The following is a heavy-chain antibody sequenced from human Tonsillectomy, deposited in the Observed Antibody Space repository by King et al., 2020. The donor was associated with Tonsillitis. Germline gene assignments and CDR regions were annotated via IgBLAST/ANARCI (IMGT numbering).Heavy chain of an antibody. CDR1: GYTFSNYG. D-gene: IGHD1-26*01. V-gene: IGHV1-18*01. CDR2: ISVYSGDI. CDR3: TRDKAVGAMDY. Sequence: VQLVQSGPEVKKPGASVKVSCKASGYTFSNYGITWVRQAPGQGLEWMGWISVYSGDINYSQKVHGRVTMTTDTSTNTAYMELRSRRSDDTAIYYCTRDKAVGAMDYWGQGTLVTVSS. J-gene: IGHJ4*02.